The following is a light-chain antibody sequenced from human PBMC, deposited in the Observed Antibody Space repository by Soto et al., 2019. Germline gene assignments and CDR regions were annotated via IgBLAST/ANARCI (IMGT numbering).Light chain of an antibody. CDR2: DVS. J-gene: IGLJ1*01. CDR1: SSDVGGYNY. Sequence: QSALTQPASVSGSPGQSITISCTGTSSDVGGYNYVSWYQQHPGKAPQLMIYDVSNRPSGVSNRFSASKSGNTAPLTISGLQAEDEADYYCSSYTSSSTVYVFGTGTKLTVL. CDR3: SSYTSSSTVYV. V-gene: IGLV2-14*01.